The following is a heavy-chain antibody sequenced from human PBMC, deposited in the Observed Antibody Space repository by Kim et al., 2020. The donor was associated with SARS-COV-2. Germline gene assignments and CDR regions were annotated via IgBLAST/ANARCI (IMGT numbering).Heavy chain of an antibody. CDR2: IYYSGSA. Sequence: SETLSLTCTVSGGSISSGGYYWSWIRQHPGEGLEWIGYIYYSGSAYYNPSLQSRVSISVDTSKNQFSLKLSSVTAADTAVYYCAKTPTGDGYNPFDYWGQGTLVTVSS. J-gene: IGHJ4*02. CDR1: GGSISSGGYY. D-gene: IGHD5-12*01. V-gene: IGHV4-31*03. CDR3: AKTPTGDGYNPFDY.